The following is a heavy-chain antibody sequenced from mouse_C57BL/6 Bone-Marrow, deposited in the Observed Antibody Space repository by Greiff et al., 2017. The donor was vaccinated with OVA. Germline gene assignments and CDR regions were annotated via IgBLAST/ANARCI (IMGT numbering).Heavy chain of an antibody. V-gene: IGHV1-54*01. Sequence: QVQLKESGAELVRPGTSVKVSCKASGYAFTNYLIEWVKQRPGQGIEWIGVINPGSGGNNYNEKFKGKATLTAAKSSSNAYMQLSSLPSEDSAVYFCARTGTWGYFDYWGQGTTLTVSS. CDR1: GYAFTNYL. D-gene: IGHD4-1*01. J-gene: IGHJ2*01. CDR2: INPGSGGN. CDR3: ARTGTWGYFDY.